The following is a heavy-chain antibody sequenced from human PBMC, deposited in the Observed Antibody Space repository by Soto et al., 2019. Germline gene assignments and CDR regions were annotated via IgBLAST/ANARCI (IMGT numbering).Heavy chain of an antibody. CDR3: ARGGYDFWSGYQVYYYYYGMDV. CDR1: VGSFSGYY. J-gene: IGHJ6*02. CDR2: INHSGST. Sequence: SETLSLTGAVYVGSFSGYYRSWIRQPPGKGLEWIGEINHSGSTNYNPSLKSRVTISVDTSKNQFSLKLSSVTAADTAVYYCARGGYDFWSGYQVYYYYYGMDVWGQGTTVTVSS. D-gene: IGHD3-3*01. V-gene: IGHV4-34*01.